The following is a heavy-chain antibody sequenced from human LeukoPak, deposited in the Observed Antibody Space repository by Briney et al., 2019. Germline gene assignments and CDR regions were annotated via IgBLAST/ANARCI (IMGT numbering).Heavy chain of an antibody. CDR1: GFTFSSYV. Sequence: PGGSLRLSCAASGFTFSSYVMSWVRQAPGKRLEWVSAISGSGRDTYYADSVTGRFIISRENSKDTLFLQINRLGADDTAVYYCAREANYYDSSGYSPPTLDFWGQGTLVTVSS. D-gene: IGHD3-22*01. J-gene: IGHJ4*02. CDR2: ISGSGRDT. V-gene: IGHV3-23*01. CDR3: AREANYYDSSGYSPPTLDF.